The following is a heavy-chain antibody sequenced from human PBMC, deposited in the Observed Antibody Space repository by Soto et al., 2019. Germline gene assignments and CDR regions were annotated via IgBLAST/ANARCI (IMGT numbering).Heavy chain of an antibody. CDR1: GGSISSSSYY. D-gene: IGHD4-4*01. Sequence: SETLSLTCTVSGGSISSSSYYWGWIRQPPGKGLEWIGSIYYSGSTYYNPSLKSRVTISVDTSKNQFSLKLSSVTAADTAVYYCARHETTVTVYYFDYWGQGTLVNVSS. CDR2: IYYSGST. CDR3: ARHETTVTVYYFDY. J-gene: IGHJ4*02. V-gene: IGHV4-39*01.